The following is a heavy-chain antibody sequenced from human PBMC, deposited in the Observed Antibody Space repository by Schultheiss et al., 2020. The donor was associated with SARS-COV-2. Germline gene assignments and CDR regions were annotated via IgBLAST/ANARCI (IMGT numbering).Heavy chain of an antibody. CDR2: ISWNSGSI. D-gene: IGHD3-3*01. V-gene: IGHV3-9*01. CDR3: ARGRGAHITIFEVVIAHPLCDY. J-gene: IGHJ4*02. CDR1: GFTFDDYA. Sequence: GGSLRLSCAASGFTFDDYAMHWVRQAPGKGLEWVSGISWNSGSIGYADSVKGRFTISRDNAKNSLYLQMNSLRAEDTAVYYCARGRGAHITIFEVVIAHPLCDYWSQGTLVTVSS.